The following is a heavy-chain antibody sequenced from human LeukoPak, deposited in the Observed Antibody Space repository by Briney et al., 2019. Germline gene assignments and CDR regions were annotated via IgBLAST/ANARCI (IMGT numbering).Heavy chain of an antibody. J-gene: IGHJ4*02. CDR2: ISSSGSTI. V-gene: IGHV3-48*03. CDR3: ARGRYSSSWYADY. Sequence: GGSLRLSCAASGFTFSSYEMKWVRQAPGKGLEWVSYISSSGSTIYYADSVKGRFTISRDNAKNSLYLQMNSLRAEDTAVYYCARGRYSSSWYADYWGQGTLVTVSS. CDR1: GFTFSSYE. D-gene: IGHD6-13*01.